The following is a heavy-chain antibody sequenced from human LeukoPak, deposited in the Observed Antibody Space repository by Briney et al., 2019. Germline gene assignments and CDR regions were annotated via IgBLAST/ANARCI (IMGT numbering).Heavy chain of an antibody. CDR2: IPYDGSNK. CDR3: VREIAVADNNWFDP. J-gene: IGHJ5*02. V-gene: IGHV3-30-3*01. CDR1: GFTFSSYV. D-gene: IGHD6-19*01. Sequence: PGRSLRLSCAASGFTFSSYVMHWVRQAPGKGLEWVAVIPYDGSNKYYADSVKGRFTISRDNSKNTLYLQMNSLRAEDTAVYYCVREIAVADNNWFDPWGQGTLVTVSS.